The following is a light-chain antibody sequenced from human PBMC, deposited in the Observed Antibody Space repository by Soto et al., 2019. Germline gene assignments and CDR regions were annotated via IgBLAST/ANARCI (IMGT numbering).Light chain of an antibody. CDR1: QNINVY. CDR2: AAS. CDR3: QQSYNTLYT. J-gene: IGKJ2*01. Sequence: DIQMTQSPSSLSASVGDRVTITCRASQNINVYVNWYQQKPGRAPKLLIFAASSLQGGVPSRFSGSGSGTDFDLTISSLQPEDFATYYCQQSYNTLYTFGQGTKLDIK. V-gene: IGKV1-39*01.